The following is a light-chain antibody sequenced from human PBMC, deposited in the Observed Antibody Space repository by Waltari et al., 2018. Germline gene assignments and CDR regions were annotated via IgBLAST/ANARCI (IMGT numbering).Light chain of an antibody. J-gene: IGLJ1*01. V-gene: IGLV2-14*01. Sequence: QSVLTPPASVYGSPGQSNTFSCTGPCTDVGGYNYFSWYQQYPGKAPKLLISDVNKRPSGVSNRFSASKSGNTASLTISGLQAEDEADYYCCYFRSRNSYVFGTVTTVTVL. CDR1: CTDVGGYNY. CDR2: DVN. CDR3: CYFRSRNSYV.